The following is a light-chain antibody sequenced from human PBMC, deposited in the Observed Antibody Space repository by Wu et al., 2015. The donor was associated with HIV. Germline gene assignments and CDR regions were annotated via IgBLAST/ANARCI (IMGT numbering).Light chain of an antibody. Sequence: DIQMTQSPSSLSASVGDRVTITCRASQSISSYLNWFQQKPGKVPKLLIYDASTLQTGVPSRFSGSGSGTDFTLIISSLQPDDFATYYCQQSVPQWTFGQGTKVEIK. V-gene: IGKV1-39*01. CDR2: DAS. J-gene: IGKJ1*01. CDR1: QSISSY. CDR3: QQSVPQWT.